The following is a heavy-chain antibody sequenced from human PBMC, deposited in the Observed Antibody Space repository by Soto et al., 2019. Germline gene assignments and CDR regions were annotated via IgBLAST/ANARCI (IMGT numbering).Heavy chain of an antibody. J-gene: IGHJ5*02. V-gene: IGHV4-59*01. D-gene: IGHD3-22*01. Sequence: SETLSLTCTVSGGSISSYYWSWIRQPPGKGLEWIGYIYYSGSTNYNPSHKSRVTISVDTSKNQFSLKLSSVTAADPAVYYSARPYDSSGYKGWFDPWGQGTLVTVSS. CDR3: ARPYDSSGYKGWFDP. CDR2: IYYSGST. CDR1: GGSISSYY.